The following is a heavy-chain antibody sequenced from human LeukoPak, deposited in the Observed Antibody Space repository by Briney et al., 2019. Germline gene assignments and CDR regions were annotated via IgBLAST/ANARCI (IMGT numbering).Heavy chain of an antibody. J-gene: IGHJ5*02. D-gene: IGHD1-26*01. CDR3: ARQGRFSGALYNWFDP. Sequence: PSETLSLTCIVSGGSISSYYWSWIRQSPGRGLEWIAYIDDSGSTIYNPSLKSRFSLSVDTSKNEFSLQLSSVTAADTPAYFCARQGRFSGALYNWFDPLGRGTLVTVSS. CDR1: GGSISSYY. V-gene: IGHV4-59*08. CDR2: IDDSGST.